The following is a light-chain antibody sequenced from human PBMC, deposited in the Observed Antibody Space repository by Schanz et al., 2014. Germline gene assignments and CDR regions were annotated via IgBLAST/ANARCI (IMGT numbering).Light chain of an antibody. J-gene: IGKJ1*01. V-gene: IGKV1-27*01. CDR2: AAS. CDR1: QGISNY. Sequence: DIQMTQSPSSLSASVGDRVTLTCRASQGISNYVAWYQQKPGKVPRLLIYAASTLQSGVPSRFSGSGSGTDFTLTISSLQPEDFATYYCQQSYSSPRTFGQGTKVEIK. CDR3: QQSYSSPRT.